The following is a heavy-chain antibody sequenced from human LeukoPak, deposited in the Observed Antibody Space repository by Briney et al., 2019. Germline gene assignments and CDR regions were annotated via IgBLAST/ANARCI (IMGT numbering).Heavy chain of an antibody. D-gene: IGHD3-22*01. J-gene: IGHJ4*02. Sequence: PGGSLRLSCVASGFTVSSYAMKSVRQAPGKGLGWVSLISGIGGNTYYADSVKGRFTISRDNSKNTLYLQMNSLRAEDTALYSCFGGSGYNSDYWGQGTLVSVS. V-gene: IGHV3-23*01. CDR3: FGGSGYNSDY. CDR1: GFTVSSYA. CDR2: ISGIGGNT.